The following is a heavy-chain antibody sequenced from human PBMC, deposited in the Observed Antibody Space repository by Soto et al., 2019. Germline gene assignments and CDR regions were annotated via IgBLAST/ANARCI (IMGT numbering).Heavy chain of an antibody. V-gene: IGHV1-69*13. J-gene: IGHJ4*02. CDR3: ASGGGYYDISGYQRLDF. D-gene: IGHD3-22*01. CDR2: IIPIFGTA. CDR1: GGTFSSYA. Sequence: GASVKVSCKASGGTFSSYAISWVRQAPGQGLEWMGGIIPIFGTANYAQKFQGRVTITADESTSTAYMELSSLRSEDTAVYYCASGGGYYDISGYQRLDFWGQATLGTVSS.